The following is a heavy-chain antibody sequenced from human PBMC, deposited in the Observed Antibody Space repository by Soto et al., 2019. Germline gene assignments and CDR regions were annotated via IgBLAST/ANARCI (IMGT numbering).Heavy chain of an antibody. Sequence: GGSLRLSCAASGFTFDDYAMHWVRQAPGKGLEWVSGISWNSGSIGYADSVKGRFTISRDNAKNSLYLQMNSLRAEDTALYYCAKDITGYFDYWGQGTLVTVSS. CDR2: ISWNSGSI. J-gene: IGHJ4*02. V-gene: IGHV3-9*01. CDR1: GFTFDDYA. CDR3: AKDITGYFDY.